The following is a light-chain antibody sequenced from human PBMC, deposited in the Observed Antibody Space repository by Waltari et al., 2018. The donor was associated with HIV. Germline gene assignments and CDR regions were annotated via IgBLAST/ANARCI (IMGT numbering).Light chain of an antibody. V-gene: IGLV1-51*01. CDR1: TSTIPKHF. J-gene: IGLJ2*01. CDR2: END. CDR3: QTWDSGLNAIV. Sequence: QSLLTQPPSVSAAPGQQVPISCSGTTSTIPKHFVSWYRHPPGAAPKLLIFENDHRAAGIPDRFSASTFGASAALTITALQGDDEADYYCQTWDSGLNAIVFGAGTKLTVL.